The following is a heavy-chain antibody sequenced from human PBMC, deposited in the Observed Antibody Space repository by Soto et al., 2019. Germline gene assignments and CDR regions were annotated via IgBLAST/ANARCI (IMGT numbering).Heavy chain of an antibody. D-gene: IGHD3-22*01. V-gene: IGHV3-30-3*01. J-gene: IGHJ3*02. CDR1: GFAFSSYA. CDR2: ISYDGSNK. CDR3: ARVREESGYYLPGAFDI. Sequence: GGSLRLSCAASGFAFSSYAMHWVRQAPGKGLEWVAVISYDGSNKYYADSVKGRSTISRDNSKNTLYLQMNSLRAEDTAVYYCARVREESGYYLPGAFDIWGQGTMVTVSS.